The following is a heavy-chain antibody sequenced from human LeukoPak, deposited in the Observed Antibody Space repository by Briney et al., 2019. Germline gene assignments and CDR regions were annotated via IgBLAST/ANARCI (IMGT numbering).Heavy chain of an antibody. V-gene: IGHV3-30-3*01. D-gene: IGHD4-11*01. J-gene: IGHJ4*02. CDR2: ISYDGNNK. Sequence: PGGSLRLSCAASGFTFSSYALHWVRQAPGKGLEWVAIISYDGNNKYYADSVKGRFTISRDNSNNTLYLQMNSLRAEDTAVYYCAKDLSDDYSFDYWGQGTLVTVSS. CDR3: AKDLSDDYSFDY. CDR1: GFTFSSYA.